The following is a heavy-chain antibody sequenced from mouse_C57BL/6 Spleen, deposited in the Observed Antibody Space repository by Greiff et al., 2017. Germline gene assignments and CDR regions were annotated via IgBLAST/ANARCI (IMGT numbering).Heavy chain of an antibody. J-gene: IGHJ1*03. Sequence: VQLQPSGAELVKPGASVKISCKASGYTFTDYYIYWVKQRPGQGLEWIGTIGPGSGSTYYNEKVKGKATLHADKSSSTAYMQLSSLTSEDSAVYFVVRDDGSYGYVDVWGTGTTVTVSS. D-gene: IGHD2-3*01. CDR2: IGPGSGST. CDR3: VRDDGSYGYVDV. V-gene: IGHV1-77*01. CDR1: GYTFTDYY.